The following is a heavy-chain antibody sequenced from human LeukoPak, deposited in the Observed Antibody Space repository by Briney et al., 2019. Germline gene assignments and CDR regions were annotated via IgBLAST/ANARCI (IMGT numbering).Heavy chain of an antibody. D-gene: IGHD1-14*01. CDR3: ARDNPADGYYYGMDV. Sequence: PGGSLRLSCAASGFTFSSYGMHWVRQAPGKGLEWVAVISYDGSNKYYADSVKGRFTISRDNSKNTLYLQMNSLRAEDTAVYYCARDNPADGYYYGMDVWGKGTTVTVSS. J-gene: IGHJ6*04. CDR1: GFTFSSYG. CDR2: ISYDGSNK. V-gene: IGHV3-30*03.